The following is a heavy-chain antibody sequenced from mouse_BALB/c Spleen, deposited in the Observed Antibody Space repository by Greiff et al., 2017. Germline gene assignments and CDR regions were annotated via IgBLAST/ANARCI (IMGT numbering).Heavy chain of an antibody. J-gene: IGHJ4*01. V-gene: IGHV1-54*01. CDR2: INPGSGGT. CDR3: ASLLYYGYAMDY. CDR1: GYAFTNYL. D-gene: IGHD1-1*01. Sequence: QVQLKESGAELVRPGTSVKVSCKASGYAFTNYLIEWVKQRPGQGLEWIGVINPGSGGTNYNEKFKGKATLTADKSSSTAYMQLSSLTSDDSAVYFCASLLYYGYAMDYWGQGTSVTVSS.